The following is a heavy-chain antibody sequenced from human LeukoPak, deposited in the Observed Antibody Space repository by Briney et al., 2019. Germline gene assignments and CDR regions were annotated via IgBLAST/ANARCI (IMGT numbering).Heavy chain of an antibody. CDR3: ARDREYSSSGLVWFDP. J-gene: IGHJ5*02. CDR1: GGSVSGYY. D-gene: IGHD6-6*01. CDR2: IYYSGST. Sequence: PSETLSLTCTVSGGSVSGYYWSWIRQPPGKGLDWIGYIYYSGSTNYNPSLKSRLTISVDTSENQFSLKLTSVTAADTAVYYCARDREYSSSGLVWFDPWGHGILVTVSS. V-gene: IGHV4-59*02.